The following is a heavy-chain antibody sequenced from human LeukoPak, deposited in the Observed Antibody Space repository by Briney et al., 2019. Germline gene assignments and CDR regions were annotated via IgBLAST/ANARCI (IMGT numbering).Heavy chain of an antibody. J-gene: IGHJ4*02. CDR3: ARLPPYSSSWYFDY. D-gene: IGHD6-13*01. CDR1: GGSISSYY. Sequence: SETPSLTCTVSGGSISSYYWSWIRQPPGKGLEWIGYIYYSGSTNYNPSLKSRVTISVDTSKNQFSLKLSSVTAADTAVYYCARLPPYSSSWYFDYWGQGTLVTVSS. V-gene: IGHV4-59*12. CDR2: IYYSGST.